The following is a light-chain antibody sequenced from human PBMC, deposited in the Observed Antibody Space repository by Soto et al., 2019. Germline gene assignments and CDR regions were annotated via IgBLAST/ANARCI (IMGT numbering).Light chain of an antibody. CDR3: QQLNSDWYA. CDR2: GAS. J-gene: IGKJ2*01. Sequence: DIQLTQSPSFLSASVGDRVTITCRASQGISTYLAWYLQRPGKAPKLLIYGASTLQSGVPSRFSGSGSGTEFTLKISSLQPEDLRTYYCQQLNSDWYAFGQGTKLEIK. CDR1: QGISTY. V-gene: IGKV1-9*01.